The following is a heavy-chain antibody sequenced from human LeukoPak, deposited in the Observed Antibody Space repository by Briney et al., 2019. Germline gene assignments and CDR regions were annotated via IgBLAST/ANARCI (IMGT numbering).Heavy chain of an antibody. CDR1: VYTFTGYD. CDR2: INPNSGGT. J-gene: IGHJ2*01. V-gene: IGHV1-2*02. Sequence: ASVKVSCKASVYTFTGYDMHWVRQAPGQGREWIGWINPNSGGTNYAQKFQGRVTMTRGTSISTAYMELSRLSSDDTDVYYCARDLGIAAADAYWYFDLWGRGTMVTVSS. D-gene: IGHD6-13*01. CDR3: ARDLGIAAADAYWYFDL.